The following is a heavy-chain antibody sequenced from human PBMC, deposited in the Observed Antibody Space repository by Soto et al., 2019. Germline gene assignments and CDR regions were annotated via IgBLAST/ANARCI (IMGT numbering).Heavy chain of an antibody. V-gene: IGHV5-10-1*01. J-gene: IGHJ3*02. Sequence: GESLKISCKGSGYSFTSYWISWVRQMPGKGLEWMGRIDPSGSYTNYSPSFQGHVTISGDKSISTAYLQWSSLKASDTAMYYCARRFGGSGDYYADAFDIWGQGTMVTVSS. D-gene: IGHD3-22*01. CDR1: GYSFTSYW. CDR3: ARRFGGSGDYYADAFDI. CDR2: IDPSGSYT.